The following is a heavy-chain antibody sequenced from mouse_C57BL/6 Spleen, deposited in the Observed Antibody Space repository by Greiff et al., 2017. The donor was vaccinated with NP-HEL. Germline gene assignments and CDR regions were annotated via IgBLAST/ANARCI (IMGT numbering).Heavy chain of an antibody. CDR3: ARGSLYAMDY. CDR2: IHPNSGST. CDR1: GYTFTSYW. V-gene: IGHV1-64*01. J-gene: IGHJ4*01. Sequence: QVHVKQPGAELVKPGASVKLSCKASGYTFTSYWMHWVKQRPGQGLEWIGMIHPNSGSTNYNEKFKSKATLTVDKSSSTAYMQLSSLTSEDSAVYYCARGSLYAMDYWGQGTSVTVSS.